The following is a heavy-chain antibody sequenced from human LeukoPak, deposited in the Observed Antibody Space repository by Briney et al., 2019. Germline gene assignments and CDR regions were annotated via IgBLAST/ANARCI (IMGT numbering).Heavy chain of an antibody. CDR3: ARGLVRWLQSEDYYFDY. CDR2: IIPIFGTA. Sequence: VASVKVSCKASGYTFNRYGISWVRQAPGQGLEWMGGIIPIFGTANYAQKFQGRVTITADESTSTAYMELSSLRSEDTAVYYCARGLVRWLQSEDYYFDYWGQGTLVTVSS. D-gene: IGHD5-24*01. CDR1: GYTFNRYG. V-gene: IGHV1-69*13. J-gene: IGHJ4*02.